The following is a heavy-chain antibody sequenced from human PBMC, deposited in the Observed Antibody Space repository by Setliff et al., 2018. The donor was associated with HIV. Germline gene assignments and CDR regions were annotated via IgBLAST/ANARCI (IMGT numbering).Heavy chain of an antibody. CDR3: ARFVVREGFRSPFDP. J-gene: IGHJ5*02. CDR2: IYYSGST. V-gene: IGHV4-39*01. Sequence: PSETLSLTCTVSGGSISNSRYYWSWIRQPPGKGLEWIGSIYYSGSTYYNPSPKSRVTISVDTSKNQFSLKLSSVTAADTAVYYCARFVVREGFRSPFDPWGQGTLVTVSS. CDR1: GGSISNSRYY. D-gene: IGHD1-26*01.